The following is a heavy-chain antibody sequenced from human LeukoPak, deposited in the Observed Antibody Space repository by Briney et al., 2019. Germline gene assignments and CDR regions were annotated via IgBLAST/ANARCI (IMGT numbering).Heavy chain of an antibody. CDR3: ARGGNAFDI. V-gene: IGHV4-31*03. D-gene: IGHD1-26*01. Sequence: KPSATLSLTCTVSGGSISSGGYYWSWIRQRPGKGRECIGYIYYSGSTYYNPSLKSRLTISVATSNNQFSLKLSSVTAADTAVYYCARGGNAFDIWGQGTMVTVSS. CDR1: GGSISSGGYY. CDR2: IYYSGST. J-gene: IGHJ3*02.